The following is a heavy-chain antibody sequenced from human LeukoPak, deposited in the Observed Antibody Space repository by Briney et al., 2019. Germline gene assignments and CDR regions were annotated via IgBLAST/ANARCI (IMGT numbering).Heavy chain of an antibody. D-gene: IGHD1-1*01. V-gene: IGHV3-23*01. J-gene: IGHJ6*02. CDR3: AKGTWNYDYYYAMDV. Sequence: GGSLRLSCAASGFTFRSYAMTWVRQAPGKGLEWVSGINGIADSTYYADSVKGRFTISRDNSNNTLYLQMDSLRAEDTTVYYSAKGTWNYDYYYAMDVWGQGTTVTVSS. CDR2: INGIADST. CDR1: GFTFRSYA.